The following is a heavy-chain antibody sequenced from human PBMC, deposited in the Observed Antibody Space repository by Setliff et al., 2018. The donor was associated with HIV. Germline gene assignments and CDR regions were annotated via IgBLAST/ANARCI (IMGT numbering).Heavy chain of an antibody. CDR2: TYTSGST. V-gene: IGHV4-4*09. Sequence: PSETLSLTCTVSGGSISSYYWSWIRQPPGKGLEWIGYTYTSGSTSYNPSLKSRVTISIDTSKNQFSLKLNSVTAADTAVDYWASTAGRVGAARVFDNWGQGTMVSISS. CDR3: ASTAGRVGAARVFDN. CDR1: GGSISSYY. D-gene: IGHD1-26*01. J-gene: IGHJ3*02.